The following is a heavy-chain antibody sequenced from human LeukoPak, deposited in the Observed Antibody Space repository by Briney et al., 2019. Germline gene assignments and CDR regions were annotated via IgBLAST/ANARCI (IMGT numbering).Heavy chain of an antibody. CDR2: ITNSDGNT. J-gene: IGHJ4*02. D-gene: IGHD7-27*01. CDR1: GFTFSSYT. V-gene: IGHV3-23*01. CDR3: AKDGGLWVSAHWGDS. Sequence: GGSLRLSCAASGFTFSSYTMSWVRQAPGKGLEWVSTITNSDGNTYYADSVKGRFTVSRDNSKNTLFLQMNSLRAEDTAVYYCAKDGGLWVSAHWGDSWGRGTLVTVSS.